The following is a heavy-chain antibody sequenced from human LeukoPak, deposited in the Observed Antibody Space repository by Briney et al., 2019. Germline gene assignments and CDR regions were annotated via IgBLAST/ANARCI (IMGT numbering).Heavy chain of an antibody. CDR1: GFTVSNNY. Sequence: PGGSLRLSCAASGFTVSNNYMSWVRQAPGKGLEWVSVIYSGGSTYYADSVKGRFTISRDNSKNTLYLQMNSLRAEDTAVYYCARGPRMYSSSWYSSYYFDYWGQGTLVTVSS. CDR3: ARGPRMYSSSWYSSYYFDY. J-gene: IGHJ4*02. V-gene: IGHV3-53*05. CDR2: IYSGGST. D-gene: IGHD6-13*01.